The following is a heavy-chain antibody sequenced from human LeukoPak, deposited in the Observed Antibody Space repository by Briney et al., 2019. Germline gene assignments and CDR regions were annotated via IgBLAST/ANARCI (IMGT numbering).Heavy chain of an antibody. Sequence: ASVKVSCKASGYTFTRYDINWVRQATGQGLEWMGWMNPNSGNTGYAQKFQGRVTMTRNTSISTAYMELSSLRSEDTAVYYCARGLLYCSSTSCSRGGSDYWGQGTLVTVSS. CDR2: MNPNSGNT. V-gene: IGHV1-8*01. CDR1: GYTFTRYD. D-gene: IGHD2-2*01. CDR3: ARGLLYCSSTSCSRGGSDY. J-gene: IGHJ4*02.